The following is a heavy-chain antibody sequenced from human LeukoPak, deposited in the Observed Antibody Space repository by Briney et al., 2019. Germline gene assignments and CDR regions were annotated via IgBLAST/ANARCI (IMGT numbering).Heavy chain of an antibody. CDR1: GFTFSSYS. CDR3: AREGGYDSYYYYYMDV. V-gene: IGHV3-48*01. Sequence: GGSLRLSCAASGFTFSSYSMNWVRQAPGKGLEWVSYISSSSSTIYYADSVKGRFTISRDNAKNSLYLQMNSLRAEDTAVYYCAREGGYDSYYYYYMDVWGKGTTVTVSS. D-gene: IGHD5-12*01. J-gene: IGHJ6*03. CDR2: ISSSSSTI.